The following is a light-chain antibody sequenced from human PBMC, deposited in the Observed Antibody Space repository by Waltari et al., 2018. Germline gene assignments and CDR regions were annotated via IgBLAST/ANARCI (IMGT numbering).Light chain of an antibody. CDR2: ATS. Sequence: SCRASQDISHYLAWYQQKPGQAPRLLIYATSTRAAGIPDRFSGSGSGADFSLTITRLEPEDFAVYYCQHHVRLPATFGQGTKV. CDR1: QDISHY. V-gene: IGKV3-20*01. J-gene: IGKJ1*01. CDR3: QHHVRLPAT.